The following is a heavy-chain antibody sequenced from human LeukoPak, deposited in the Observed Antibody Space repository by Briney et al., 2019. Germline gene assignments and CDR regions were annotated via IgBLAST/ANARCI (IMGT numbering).Heavy chain of an antibody. V-gene: IGHV1-18*01. CDR2: ISAYNGNT. Sequence: ASVKVSCKASGGTFSSYGISWVRQAPGQGLEWMGWISAYNGNTKYAQKLQGRVTMTTDTSTSTAYMELRSLRSDDTAVYYCARDLHPYYYDSSGYYYWGQGTPVTVSS. J-gene: IGHJ4*02. CDR3: ARDLHPYYYDSSGYYY. D-gene: IGHD3-22*01. CDR1: GGTFSSYG.